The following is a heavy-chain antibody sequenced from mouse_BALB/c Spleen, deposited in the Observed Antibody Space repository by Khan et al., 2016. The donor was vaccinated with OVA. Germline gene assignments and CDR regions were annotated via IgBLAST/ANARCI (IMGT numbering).Heavy chain of an antibody. CDR2: INPRSGST. D-gene: IGHD2-14*01. Sequence: QVQLQQSGAELARPGASVKMSCKASGYTFTSHTMHWVKQRPGQGLEWIGYINPRSGSTQYNQKFNDKATLTADISSSTAYMQLSSLTSEDSAVYYCARRTTEYALDYWGQGTSVTVSS. V-gene: IGHV1-4*01. CDR1: GYTFTSHT. CDR3: ARRTTEYALDY. J-gene: IGHJ4*01.